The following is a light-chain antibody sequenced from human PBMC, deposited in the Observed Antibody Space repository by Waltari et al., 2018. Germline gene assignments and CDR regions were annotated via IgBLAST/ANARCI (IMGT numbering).Light chain of an antibody. CDR3: QSYDKTLSAWV. CDR1: PSNTGAGCD. J-gene: IGLJ3*02. Sequence: QSVLTQPPSVSGAPGQRVTVSCTWSPSNTGAGCDVQWYQQFPGGAPKLVIYANNNRPSGVPDRFSATKSGSSASLAITGLQAEDEADYYCQSYDKTLSAWVFGGGTRLTVL. CDR2: ANN. V-gene: IGLV1-40*01.